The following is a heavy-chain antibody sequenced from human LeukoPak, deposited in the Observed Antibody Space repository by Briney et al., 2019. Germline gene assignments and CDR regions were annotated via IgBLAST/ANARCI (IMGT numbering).Heavy chain of an antibody. D-gene: IGHD2-2*03. CDR1: GGSISSGGYY. J-gene: IGHJ4*02. V-gene: IGHV4-31*03. Sequence: SQTLSLTCTASGGSISSGGYYWSWIRQHPGKGLEWIGYIYYSGSTYYNPSLKSRVTISVDTSKNQFSLKLSSVTAADTAVYYCAGVGIVVVPDTYPPPYYFDYWGQGTLVTVSS. CDR2: IYYSGST. CDR3: AGVGIVVVPDTYPPPYYFDY.